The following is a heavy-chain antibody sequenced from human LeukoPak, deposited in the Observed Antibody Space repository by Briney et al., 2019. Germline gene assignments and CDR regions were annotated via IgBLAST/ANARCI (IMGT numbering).Heavy chain of an antibody. J-gene: IGHJ4*02. D-gene: IGHD2-15*01. CDR3: ARLLGYCSGGSCYPPDY. CDR1: GYSFTSYW. CDR2: IYPGDSDT. Sequence: GESLKISCKGSGYSFTSYWIGWVRQMPGKGLEWMGIIYPGDSDTRYSPSFQGQVTISADKSISTAYLQWSSLKASDTAVYYCARLLGYCSGGSCYPPDYRGQGTLVTVSS. V-gene: IGHV5-51*01.